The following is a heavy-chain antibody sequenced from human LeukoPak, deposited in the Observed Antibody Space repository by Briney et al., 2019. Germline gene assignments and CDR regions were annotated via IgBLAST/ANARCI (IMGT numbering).Heavy chain of an antibody. CDR1: GFTVSSNY. V-gene: IGHV3-53*01. CDR2: IYSGGST. J-gene: IGHJ4*02. Sequence: GGSLRLSCAASGFTVSSNYMSWVRQAPGKGLEWVSVIYSGGSTYYADSVKGRFTISRDNAKNSLYLQMNSLRVEDTAVYYCAKLAKYFYGSETYYFFEHWGQGTPVTASS. CDR3: AKLAKYFYGSETYYFFEH. D-gene: IGHD3-10*01.